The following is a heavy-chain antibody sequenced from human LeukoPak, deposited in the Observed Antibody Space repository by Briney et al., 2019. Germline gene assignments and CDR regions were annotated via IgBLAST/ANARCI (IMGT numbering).Heavy chain of an antibody. J-gene: IGHJ4*02. V-gene: IGHV1-2*06. CDR2: INPNSGGT. CDR1: GYTFTGYY. CDR3: ASTVAVTGSGFDS. Sequence: ASVKVSCKASGYTFTGYYMHWVRQAPGQGLEWMGLINPNSGGTNYAQKFQGRVTMTRDTSISTAYMELSRLRSADTAVYYCASTVAVTGSGFDSWGQGTLVTVSS. D-gene: IGHD4-23*01.